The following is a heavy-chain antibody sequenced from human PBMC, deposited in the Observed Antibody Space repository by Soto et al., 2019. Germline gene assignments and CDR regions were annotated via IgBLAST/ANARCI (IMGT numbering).Heavy chain of an antibody. V-gene: IGHV3-30*04. CDR1: GFTFSSYA. D-gene: IGHD2-15*01. Sequence: QVQLVESGGGVVQPGRSLRLSCAASGFTFSSYAMHWVRQAPGKGLEWVAVISYDGSNKYYADSVKGRFTISRDNSKNTLYLQMNSLRAEDTAVYYCAKDGGSSVVAAFDIWGQGTMVTVSS. CDR2: ISYDGSNK. J-gene: IGHJ3*02. CDR3: AKDGGSSVVAAFDI.